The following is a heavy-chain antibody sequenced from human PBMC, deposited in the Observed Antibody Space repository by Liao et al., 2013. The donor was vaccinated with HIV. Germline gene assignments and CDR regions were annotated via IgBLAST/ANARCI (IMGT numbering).Heavy chain of an antibody. Sequence: QARLQQWGAGLLKPSETLSLTCAVYGGSFSDYFWSWIRQSPGKGLEWIGEITHSGTTTYNPSLKSRVTMSVDMSKSQFSLKLVSVTAADTAVYYCSRGTQLSMIRGVIVPTTFDTFDVWAKGQRSPSLQ. CDR3: SRGTQLSMIRGVIVPTTFDTFDV. CDR1: GGSFSDYF. V-gene: IGHV4-34*02. D-gene: IGHD3-10*01. CDR2: ITHSGTT. J-gene: IGHJ3*01.